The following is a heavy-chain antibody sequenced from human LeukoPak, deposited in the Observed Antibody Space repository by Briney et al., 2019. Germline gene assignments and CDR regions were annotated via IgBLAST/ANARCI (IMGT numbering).Heavy chain of an antibody. Sequence: SETLSLTCTVSGYSISSGYYWGWIRQPPGKGLEWIGSIYHSGSTYYNPSLKSRVTISVDTSKNQFSLKLSSVTAADTAVYYCARGFRGVISNWFDPWGQGTLVTVSS. D-gene: IGHD3-10*01. CDR3: ARGFRGVISNWFDP. V-gene: IGHV4-38-2*02. CDR2: IYHSGST. CDR1: GYSISSGYY. J-gene: IGHJ5*02.